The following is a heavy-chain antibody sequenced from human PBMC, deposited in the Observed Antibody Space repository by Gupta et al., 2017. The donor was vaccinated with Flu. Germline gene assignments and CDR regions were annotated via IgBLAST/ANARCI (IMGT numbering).Heavy chain of an antibody. CDR3: ARFTVPEIKTYYDFWSGYYTGPDGNDY. J-gene: IGHJ4*02. CDR1: GYTFTTYG. D-gene: IGHD3-3*01. CDR2: ISAYNGNT. Sequence: QVQLVQSGAEVKKPGASVKVSCKAPGYTFTTYGILWVRQAPGQGLEWMGWISAYNGNTNYAQKLQGRVTMTTDTSTSTAYMELRSLRSDDTAVYYCARFTVPEIKTYYDFWSGYYTGPDGNDYWGQGTLVTVSS. V-gene: IGHV1-18*01.